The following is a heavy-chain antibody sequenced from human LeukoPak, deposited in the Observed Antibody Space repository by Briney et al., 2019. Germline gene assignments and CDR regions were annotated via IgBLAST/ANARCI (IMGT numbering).Heavy chain of an antibody. D-gene: IGHD2-15*01. Sequence: GGSLRLSFTTSGFIYEYWGTRGVRQAPGKGLEWVSGINWNGGSTGYADSVKGRFTISRDNAKHSPYLQMNSLRAEDTALYYGARGHTNVWYLDVWGQGTMVTVSS. CDR3: ARGHTNVWYLDV. CDR2: INWNGGST. J-gene: IGHJ6*02. V-gene: IGHV3-20*03. CDR1: GFIYEYWG.